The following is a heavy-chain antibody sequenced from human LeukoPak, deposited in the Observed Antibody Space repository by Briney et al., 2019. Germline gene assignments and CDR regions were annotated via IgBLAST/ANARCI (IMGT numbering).Heavy chain of an antibody. CDR1: GGSISNYY. CDR2: IYYTGST. V-gene: IGHV4-59*01. J-gene: IGHJ4*02. Sequence: SETLSLTCTVSGGSISNYYWNWIRQPPGKGLEWIGYIYYTGSTNYNPSLKSRVTISVDTPKNQFSLKLRSVTAADTAVYYCTRWYYDSSGYRYFDYWGQGILVTVSS. CDR3: TRWYYDSSGYRYFDY. D-gene: IGHD3-22*01.